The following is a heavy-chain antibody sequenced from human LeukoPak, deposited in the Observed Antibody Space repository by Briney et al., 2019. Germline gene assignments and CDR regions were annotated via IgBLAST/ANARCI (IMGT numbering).Heavy chain of an antibody. V-gene: IGHV3-74*01. J-gene: IGHJ3*02. CDR1: GFTLRSFW. D-gene: IGHD3-10*01. CDR3: ARGSGSYSSDAFDI. Sequence: PGGSLRLSCAASGFTLRSFWMHWVRQTPGKGLVWVSRINGDGSDTTYADSVKGRFTTSRDTAKNTVYLQMNSLRAEDTAVYYCARGSGSYSSDAFDIWGQGTMVTVSS. CDR2: INGDGSDT.